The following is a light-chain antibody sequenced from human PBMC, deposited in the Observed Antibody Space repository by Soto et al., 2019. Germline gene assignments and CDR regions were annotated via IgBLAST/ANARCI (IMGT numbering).Light chain of an antibody. CDR3: QQYYNGPRT. Sequence: EIVMTQSPATLSVSPGEGAALSCRASQSVSTNLAWYQRKPGQAPRLLISGASARATGITARFSGSGSGTEFTLTISSLQSEDFAVYFCQQYYNGPRTFGQGTKVEIK. CDR1: QSVSTN. CDR2: GAS. V-gene: IGKV3-15*01. J-gene: IGKJ1*01.